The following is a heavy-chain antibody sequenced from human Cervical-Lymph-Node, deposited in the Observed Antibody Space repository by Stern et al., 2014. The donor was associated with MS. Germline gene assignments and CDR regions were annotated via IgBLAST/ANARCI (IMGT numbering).Heavy chain of an antibody. V-gene: IGHV3-33*01. CDR2: IWYDVTTN. Sequence: VQLVESGGGVVQPGGSLRLSCAASGFTFSSYGMHWVRQAPGKGLEWVAVIWYDVTTNYYAYSVKGRFTISRDNSKNTLYLQMNSLRAEDTAVYYCARSSSPSPYYYYGMDVWGQGTTVTVSS. J-gene: IGHJ6*02. CDR3: ARSSSPSPYYYYGMDV. CDR1: GFTFSSYG. D-gene: IGHD6-13*01.